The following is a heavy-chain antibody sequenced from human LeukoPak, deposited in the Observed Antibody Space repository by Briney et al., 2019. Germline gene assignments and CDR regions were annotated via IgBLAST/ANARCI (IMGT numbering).Heavy chain of an antibody. CDR3: AKGRPYGDYVSDFDY. Sequence: PGRSLRLSCAASGFTFSSYAMHWVRQAPGKGLEWVAVISYDGSNKYYADSVKGRFTISRDNSKNTLNLQMNSLRAEDTAVYYCAKGRPYGDYVSDFDYWGQGTLVTVSS. CDR2: ISYDGSNK. CDR1: GFTFSSYA. V-gene: IGHV3-30-3*01. D-gene: IGHD4-17*01. J-gene: IGHJ4*02.